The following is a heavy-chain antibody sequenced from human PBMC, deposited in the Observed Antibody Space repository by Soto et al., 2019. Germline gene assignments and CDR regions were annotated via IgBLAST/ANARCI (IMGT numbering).Heavy chain of an antibody. V-gene: IGHV2-5*02. CDR2: IYWDDDK. Sequence: QITLKESGPTLVKPTQTLTLTCSFSGFSLSSSGGGVGWIRQPPGKALEWLALIYWDDDKRYIPSLKSRLRITKDTYKNQVVLTMTNMDPVDTATYYCANRGIDCSSNSCYDYWGQGTLVTVSS. CDR1: GFSLSSSGGG. J-gene: IGHJ4*02. D-gene: IGHD2-2*01. CDR3: ANRGIDCSSNSCYDY.